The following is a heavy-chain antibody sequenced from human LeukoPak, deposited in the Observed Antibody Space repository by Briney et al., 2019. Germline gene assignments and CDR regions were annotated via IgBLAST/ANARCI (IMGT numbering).Heavy chain of an antibody. D-gene: IGHD5-24*01. CDR3: TRHEEEDGYNAKPFDF. CDR2: IFYTGRT. Sequence: SETLSLTCTVSGGSISNSNYYWGWVRQPPGKGLEWIGTIFYTGRTYYTPSLMGRVTISVDTSENQFSLRLSYVTAADTAMYFCTRHEEEDGYNAKPFDFWGQGTQVTVFS. V-gene: IGHV4-39*01. CDR1: GGSISNSNYY. J-gene: IGHJ4*02.